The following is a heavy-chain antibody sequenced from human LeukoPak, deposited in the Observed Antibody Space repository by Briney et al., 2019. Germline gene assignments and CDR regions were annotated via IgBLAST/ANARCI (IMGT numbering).Heavy chain of an antibody. J-gene: IGHJ4*02. V-gene: IGHV3-23*01. Sequence: RAGGSLRLSCAASGFTFSSYAMYWVRQAPGKGLEWVSAISGSGGSTYYADSVKGRFTISRDNAKNSLYLQMNSLRAEDTAVYYCARDGYYYDSSGSSHTYWGQGTLVTVSS. CDR2: ISGSGGST. CDR3: ARDGYYYDSSGSSHTY. CDR1: GFTFSSYA. D-gene: IGHD3-22*01.